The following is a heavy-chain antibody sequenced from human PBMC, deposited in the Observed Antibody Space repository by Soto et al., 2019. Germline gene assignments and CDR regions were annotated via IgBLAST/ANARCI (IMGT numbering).Heavy chain of an antibody. J-gene: IGHJ6*02. D-gene: IGHD3-3*01. CDR2: VIPIFGIG. Sequence: QVQLVQSGAEVKKPGSSVKVSCKASGGTFNRYAISWVRQAPGQGLEWMGGVIPIFGIGNDAQRFQGRVTITADESTGTAYMELSSLRSEDTGVYYCARSAITLFGVVSIPPHYYSEMDVWVQGTTVTVSS. V-gene: IGHV1-69*01. CDR1: GGTFNRYA. CDR3: ARSAITLFGVVSIPPHYYSEMDV.